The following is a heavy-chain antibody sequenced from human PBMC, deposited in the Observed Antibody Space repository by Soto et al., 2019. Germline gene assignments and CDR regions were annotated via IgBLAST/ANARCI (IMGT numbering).Heavy chain of an antibody. CDR2: IIPIFGTA. CDR3: ARDCTNGVCAVSYYYGMDV. CDR1: GGTFSSYA. J-gene: IGHJ6*02. V-gene: IGHV1-69*13. D-gene: IGHD2-8*01. Sequence: ASVKVSCKASGGTFSSYAISWVRQAPGQGLEWMGGIIPIFGTANYAQKFQGRVTITADESTSTAYMELSSLRSEDTAVYYCARDCTNGVCAVSYYYGMDVCGQGTTVTVSS.